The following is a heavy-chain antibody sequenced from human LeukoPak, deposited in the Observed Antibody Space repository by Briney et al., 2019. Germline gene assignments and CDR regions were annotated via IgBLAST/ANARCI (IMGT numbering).Heavy chain of an antibody. CDR2: IYYSGST. V-gene: IGHV4-39*07. D-gene: IGHD6-13*01. CDR1: GGSISSSSYY. CDR3: ARDGGRSSSWYKPYYGMDV. Sequence: SETLSLTCTVSGGSISSSSYYWGWIRQPPGKGLEWIGSIYYSGSTYYNPSLKSRVTISVDTSKNQFSLKLSSVTAADTAVYYCARDGGRSSSWYKPYYGMDVWGQGTTVTVSS. J-gene: IGHJ6*02.